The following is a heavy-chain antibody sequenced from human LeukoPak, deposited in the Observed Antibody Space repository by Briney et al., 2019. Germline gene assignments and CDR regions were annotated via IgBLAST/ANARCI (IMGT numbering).Heavy chain of an antibody. V-gene: IGHV3-23*01. CDR3: AREPGYYYGSGNMNWFDP. CDR2: ISGSGGST. D-gene: IGHD3-10*01. Sequence: GGSLRLSCAASGFTFSNAWMSWVRQAPGKGLEWVSAISGSGGSTYYADSVKGRFTISRDNSKNSLYLQMNSLRAEDTAVYYCAREPGYYYGSGNMNWFDPWGQGTLVTVSS. J-gene: IGHJ5*02. CDR1: GFTFSNAW.